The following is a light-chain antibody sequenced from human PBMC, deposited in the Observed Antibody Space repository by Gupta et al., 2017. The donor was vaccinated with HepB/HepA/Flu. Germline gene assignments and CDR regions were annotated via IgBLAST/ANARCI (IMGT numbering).Light chain of an antibody. CDR2: ESN. Sequence: SVLAQPPAVAAAPGKKVTISCPGSNSHIGNNFVSWYQQFPGTAPKLLIYESNKRPSGIPERFSGSKPGTSATLDIIGLQTGDEADYYCGTWDTTLNAGVFGGGTKLTVL. CDR3: GTWDTTLNAGV. CDR1: NSHIGNNF. J-gene: IGLJ3*02. V-gene: IGLV1-51*01.